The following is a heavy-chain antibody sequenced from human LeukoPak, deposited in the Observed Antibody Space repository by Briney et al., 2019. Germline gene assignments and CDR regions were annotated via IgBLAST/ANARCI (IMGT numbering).Heavy chain of an antibody. CDR1: GFTFSCYS. Sequence: PGGSLRLSCAASGFTFSCYSMNWVRQAPGKGLEWVSSISSSSSYIYYADSVKGRFTISRDNAKNSLYLQMNSLRAEDTAVYYCAREMSSSSGFDYWGQGTLVTVSS. J-gene: IGHJ4*02. CDR2: ISSSSSYI. CDR3: AREMSSSSGFDY. V-gene: IGHV3-21*01. D-gene: IGHD6-6*01.